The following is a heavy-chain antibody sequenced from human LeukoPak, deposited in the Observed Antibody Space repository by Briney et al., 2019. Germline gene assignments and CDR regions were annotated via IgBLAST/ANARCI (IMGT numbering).Heavy chain of an antibody. D-gene: IGHD1-26*01. CDR1: GYIFTNHW. CDR2: IYPGDSDT. V-gene: IGHV5-51*01. J-gene: IGHJ4*02. Sequence: GESLKISCKTSGYIFTNHWTGWVRQMSGKGLEWMGIIYPGDSDTRYSPSFQGQVTISADKSISTTYPQWSSLKASDTAIYYCARLYIGSFDDWGQGTLVTVSS. CDR3: ARLYIGSFDD.